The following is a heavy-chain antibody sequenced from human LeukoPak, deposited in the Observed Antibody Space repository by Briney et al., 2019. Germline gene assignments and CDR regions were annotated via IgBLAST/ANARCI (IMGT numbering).Heavy chain of an antibody. CDR1: GFTFSSYW. J-gene: IGHJ4*02. CDR3: ARDLGYSSGPNY. Sequence: GGSLRLSCVASGFTFSSYWMSWVRQAPGKGLEWVANIKQDGSEKYYVDSVKGRFTISRDNAKNSLYLQMNSLRAEDTAVYYCARDLGYSSGPNYWGQGTRVTVS. V-gene: IGHV3-7*01. CDR2: IKQDGSEK. D-gene: IGHD6-19*01.